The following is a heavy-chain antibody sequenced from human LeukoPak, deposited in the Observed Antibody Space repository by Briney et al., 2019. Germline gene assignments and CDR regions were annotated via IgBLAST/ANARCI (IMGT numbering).Heavy chain of an antibody. CDR1: GYRFTCYW. D-gene: IGHD1-26*01. CDR3: ARHVLGGGSYEY. CDR2: IYPGDSDT. V-gene: IGHV5-51*01. Sequence: HGESLKISRKGSGYRFTCYWIGWVRQMPGKGLEWMGIIYPGDSDTRYSPSCQGQVTTSADKSISTAYLQWSSLKASDTAMYYCARHVLGGGSYEYWGQGTLVTASS. J-gene: IGHJ4*02.